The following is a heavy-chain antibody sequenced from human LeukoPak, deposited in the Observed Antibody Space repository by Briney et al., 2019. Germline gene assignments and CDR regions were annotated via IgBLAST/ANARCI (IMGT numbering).Heavy chain of an antibody. D-gene: IGHD3-3*01. CDR2: IYYSGST. J-gene: IGHJ4*02. Sequence: SETLSLTCTVSGGSISSSSYYWGWIRQPPGKGLEWIGSIYYSGSTYYNPSLKSRVTISVDTSKNQSSLKLSSVTAADTAVYYCARGGSYYDFWSGYYSRDFDYWGQGTLVTVSS. CDR3: ARGGSYYDFWSGYYSRDFDY. V-gene: IGHV4-39*01. CDR1: GGSISSSSYY.